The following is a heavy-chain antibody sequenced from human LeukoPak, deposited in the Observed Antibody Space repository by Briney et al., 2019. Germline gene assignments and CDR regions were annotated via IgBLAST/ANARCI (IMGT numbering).Heavy chain of an antibody. CDR3: ARDQSRWSPAAYP. CDR1: GFTFDDYA. D-gene: IGHD2-2*01. Sequence: PGRSLRLSCAASGFTFDDYAMHWVRQAPGKGLEWVSSISSSSSYIYYADSVKGRFTISRDNAKNSLYLQMNSLRAEDTAVYYCARDQSRWSPAAYPWGQGTLVTVSS. CDR2: ISSSSSYI. V-gene: IGHV3-21*01. J-gene: IGHJ5*02.